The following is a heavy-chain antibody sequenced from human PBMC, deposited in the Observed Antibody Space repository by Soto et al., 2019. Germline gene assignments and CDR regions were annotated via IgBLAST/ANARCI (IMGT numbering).Heavy chain of an antibody. CDR1: GGTFSSYA. Sequence: SVKVSCKASGGTFSSYAISWVRQAPGQGLEWMGGIIPIFGTANYAQKLQGRVTITADESTSTAYMELSSLRSEDTAVYYCARDQSSSSPFDYWGQGTLVTVSS. CDR2: IIPIFGTA. CDR3: ARDQSSSSPFDY. V-gene: IGHV1-69*13. D-gene: IGHD6-6*01. J-gene: IGHJ4*02.